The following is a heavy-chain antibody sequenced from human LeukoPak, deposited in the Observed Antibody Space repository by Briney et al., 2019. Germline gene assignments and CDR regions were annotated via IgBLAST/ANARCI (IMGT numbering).Heavy chain of an antibody. D-gene: IGHD6-13*01. V-gene: IGHV1-18*01. CDR3: ARDQSVRLLQTSSTYFKHVFAI. CDR1: GYTFTNYG. J-gene: IGHJ3*02. Sequence: RASVKVSCKTSGYTFTNYGISWVRQAPGLGLEWMGWISAYNGNTNYAQKVQGRATMTTDTSTSTAYMELRSLRFDDTAVYYCARDQSVRLLQTSSTYFKHVFAIWGQGSMVTVSS. CDR2: ISAYNGNT.